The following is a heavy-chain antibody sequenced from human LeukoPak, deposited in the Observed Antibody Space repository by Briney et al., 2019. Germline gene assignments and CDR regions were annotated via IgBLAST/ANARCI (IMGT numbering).Heavy chain of an antibody. J-gene: IGHJ4*02. D-gene: IGHD3-22*01. CDR1: GFTFSSYS. Sequence: GGSLRLSCAASGFTFSSYSMNWVRQAPGKGLEWVSYISSSSSTIYYADSVKGRFTISRDNAKNSLYLQMNSLRAEDTAVYYCARDLPYYYDSRTFDYWGQGTLVTVSS. V-gene: IGHV3-48*01. CDR3: ARDLPYYYDSRTFDY. CDR2: ISSSSSTI.